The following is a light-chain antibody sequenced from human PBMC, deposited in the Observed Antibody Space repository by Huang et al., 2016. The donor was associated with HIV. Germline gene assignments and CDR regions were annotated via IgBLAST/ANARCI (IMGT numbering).Light chain of an antibody. CDR1: QDIGNY. J-gene: IGKJ2*01. V-gene: IGKV1-33*01. CDR2: DAS. CDR3: QQYDGLPYT. Sequence: DIQMTQSPSSLSTFIGDKVTITCQASQDIGNYLNWYQQRPGKAPKLLIYDASSLETGVTSRCSGGGSGTTFTFTITNLRPEDVATYYCQQYDGLPYTFGQGTLMEI.